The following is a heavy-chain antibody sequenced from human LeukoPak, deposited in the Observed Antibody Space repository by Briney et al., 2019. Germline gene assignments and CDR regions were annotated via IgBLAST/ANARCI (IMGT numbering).Heavy chain of an antibody. CDR1: GFTFSSYS. J-gene: IGHJ4*02. Sequence: GGSLRLSCAASGFTFSSYSMNWVRQAPGKGLEWVSYISSSSSTIYYADSMKGRFTISRDNAKNSLYLQMNSLRAEDTAVYYCARVRGDHYFDYWGQGTLVTVSS. CDR3: ARVRGDHYFDY. D-gene: IGHD3-16*01. CDR2: ISSSSSTI. V-gene: IGHV3-48*04.